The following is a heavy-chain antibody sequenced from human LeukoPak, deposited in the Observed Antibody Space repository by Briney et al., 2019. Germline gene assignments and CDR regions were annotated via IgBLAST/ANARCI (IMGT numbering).Heavy chain of an antibody. J-gene: IGHJ3*02. Sequence: GASVKVSCKASGYTFTSYGISWVRQAPGQGLEWMGWISAYNGNTNYAQKLQGRVTMTTDTSTSTAYMELRSLRSDDTAVYYCARDFYYYGSGSPSKIAGAFDIWGQGTMVTVSS. CDR3: ARDFYYYGSGSPSKIAGAFDI. V-gene: IGHV1-18*01. D-gene: IGHD3-10*01. CDR2: ISAYNGNT. CDR1: GYTFTSYG.